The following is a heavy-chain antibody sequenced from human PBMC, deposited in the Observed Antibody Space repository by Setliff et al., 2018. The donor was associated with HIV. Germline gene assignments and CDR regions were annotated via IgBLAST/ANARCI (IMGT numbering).Heavy chain of an antibody. J-gene: IGHJ4*02. D-gene: IGHD6-13*01. CDR3: ARDVYSSSWYVISGSFDY. V-gene: IGHV4-39*07. CDR2: VYYSGST. Sequence: SETLSLTCIVSGGSISSSSYYWGWIRQPPGKGLEWIGTVYYSGSTYYNPSLKSRVTISVDTSENQFSLKLSSVTAADTAVYYCARDVYSSSWYVISGSFDYWGQGILVTVSS. CDR1: GGSISSSSYY.